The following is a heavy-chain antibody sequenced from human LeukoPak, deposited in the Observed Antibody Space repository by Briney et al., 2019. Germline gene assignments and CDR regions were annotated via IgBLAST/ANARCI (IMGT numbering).Heavy chain of an antibody. D-gene: IGHD5-18*01. V-gene: IGHV4-59*08. CDR1: GGSISSYY. CDR2: IYYSGST. CDR3: ARHKGSPGYSYHDAFDI. Sequence: SETLSLTCTVSGGSISSYYWSWIRQPPGKGLEWIGYIYYSGSTNYNPSLKSRVTISVDTSKNQFSLKLSSVTAADTAVYYCARHKGSPGYSYHDAFDIWGQGTMVTVSS. J-gene: IGHJ3*02.